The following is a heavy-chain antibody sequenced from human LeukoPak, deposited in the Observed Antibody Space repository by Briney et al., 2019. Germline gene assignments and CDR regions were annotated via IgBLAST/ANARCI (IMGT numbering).Heavy chain of an antibody. CDR2: IHQSGSY. J-gene: IGHJ4*02. V-gene: IGHV4-38-2*02. CDR1: GHPISSGYL. Sequence: PSETLSLTCTVSGHPISSGYLWGWIRQPPGKGLEWIGSIHQSGSYYYNPSLKSRVTMSLDTSKSQLSLKLSSVTAADTAVYYCAGKYFYDPSRGGYFYADWWGRGILVTVSS. D-gene: IGHD3-22*01. CDR3: AGKYFYDPSRGGYFYADW.